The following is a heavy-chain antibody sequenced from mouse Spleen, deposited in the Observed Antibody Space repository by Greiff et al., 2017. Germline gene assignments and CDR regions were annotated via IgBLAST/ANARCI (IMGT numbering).Heavy chain of an antibody. CDR1: GFTFSDYY. J-gene: IGHJ2*01. CDR3: ARDPGKGYFDY. D-gene: IGHD4-1*01. V-gene: IGHV5-4*02. Sequence: EVKVVESGGGLVKPGGSLKLSCAASGFTFSDYYMYWVRQTPEKRLEWVATISDGGSYTYYPDSVKGRFTISRDNAKNNLYLQMSSLKSEDTAMYYCARDPGKGYFDYWGQGTTLTVSS. CDR2: ISDGGSYT.